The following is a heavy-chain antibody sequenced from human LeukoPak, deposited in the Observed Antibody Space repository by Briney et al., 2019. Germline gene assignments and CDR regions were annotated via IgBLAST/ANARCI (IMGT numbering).Heavy chain of an antibody. CDR2: IKEDGSEK. J-gene: IGHJ6*03. D-gene: IGHD6-13*01. CDR1: GFTFSSFW. V-gene: IGHV3-7*03. CDR3: ARGRVSSSSWYSTYYYYFYMDV. Sequence: GGSLRLSCAASGFTFSSFWMSWVRQAPGKGLEWVASIKEDGSEKYYVDSVKGRFTISRDNAKNSVYLQMNSLRAEDTAVYFCARGRVSSSSWYSTYYYYFYMDVWGKGTTVTVSS.